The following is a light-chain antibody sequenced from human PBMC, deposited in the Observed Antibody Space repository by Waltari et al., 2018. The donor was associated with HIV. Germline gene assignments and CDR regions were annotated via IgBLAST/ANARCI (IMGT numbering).Light chain of an antibody. V-gene: IGKV1-9*01. CDR3: QQLNTCPYN. CDR1: QAISSY. CDR2: AAS. J-gene: IGKJ2*01. Sequence: DIQLTQSPSFLSASVGDRVTITCRAIQAISSYLAWYQHKPEKAPKLLIYAASTLQSGDPSRFSGSGSGTEFTLTITSLHPEDFATYGCQQLNTCPYNFGQGTKLEIK.